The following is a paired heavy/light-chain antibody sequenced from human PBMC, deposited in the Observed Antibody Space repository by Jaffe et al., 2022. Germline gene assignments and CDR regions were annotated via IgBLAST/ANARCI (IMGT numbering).Light chain of an antibody. Sequence: QSALTQPASVSGSPGQSITISCTGTSSDVGYYNYVSWYQQHPGKAPRLMIYEVINRPSGISNRFSGSKSGNTASLTISGLQAEDEADYYCSSNTRSSTYVFGTGTKVTVL. CDR2: EVI. J-gene: IGLJ1*01. CDR3: SSNTRSSTYV. CDR1: SSDVGYYNY. V-gene: IGLV2-14*01.
Heavy chain of an antibody. CDR2: SNTNTGNP. CDR1: GYTFSKYA. J-gene: IGHJ4*02. Sequence: QVQLVQSGSELKKPGASVKVSCKASGYTFSKYALNWVRQAPGQGLEWMGWSNTNTGNPLYAQGFTGRFVFSLDTSVSTAYLQISSLKAEDTAMYYCVLLWSGYYFDYWGQGTLVTVSS. V-gene: IGHV7-4-1*02. D-gene: IGHD3-3*01. CDR3: VLLWSGYYFDY.